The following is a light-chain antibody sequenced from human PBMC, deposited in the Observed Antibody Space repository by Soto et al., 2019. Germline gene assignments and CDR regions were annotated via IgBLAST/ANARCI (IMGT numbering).Light chain of an antibody. CDR3: SSYTSSSPYV. CDR1: SSDVGGYNY. Sequence: ALTQPASVSGSPGQSITISCTGTSSDVGGYNYVSWYQQHPGKAPKLMIYDVSNRPSGVSNRFSGSKSGNTASLAISGLQAEDEADYYCSSYTSSSPYVFGTGTKSPS. V-gene: IGLV2-14*01. J-gene: IGLJ1*01. CDR2: DVS.